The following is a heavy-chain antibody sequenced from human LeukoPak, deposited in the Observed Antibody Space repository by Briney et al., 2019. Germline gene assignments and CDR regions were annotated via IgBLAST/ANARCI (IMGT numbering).Heavy chain of an antibody. CDR2: IYTSGST. CDR1: GGSISSYY. D-gene: IGHD4-11*01. V-gene: IGHV4-4*09. J-gene: IGHJ4*02. Sequence: SETLSLTCTVSGGSISSYYWSWIRQPPGKGLEWIGYIYTSGSTNYNPSLKCRVTISVDTSKNQFSLKLSSVTAADTAVYYCARFYSNSLYFDYWGQGTLVTVSS. CDR3: ARFYSNSLYFDY.